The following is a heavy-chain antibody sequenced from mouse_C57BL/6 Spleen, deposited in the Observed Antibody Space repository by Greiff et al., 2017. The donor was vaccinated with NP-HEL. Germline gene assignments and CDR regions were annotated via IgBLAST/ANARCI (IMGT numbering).Heavy chain of an antibody. V-gene: IGHV5-17*01. J-gene: IGHJ2*01. D-gene: IGHD1-1*01. CDR2: ISSGSSTI. CDR1: GFTFSDYG. CDR3: ARDYGSRGDY. Sequence: DVMLVESGGGLVKPGGSLKLSCAASGFTFSDYGMHWVRQAPEKGLEWVAYISSGSSTIYYADTVKGRFTISRDNAKNTLFLQMTSLRSEDTAMYYCARDYGSRGDYWGQGTTLTVSS.